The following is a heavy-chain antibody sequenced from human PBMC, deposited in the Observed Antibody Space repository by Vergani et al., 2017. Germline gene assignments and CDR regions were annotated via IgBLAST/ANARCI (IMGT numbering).Heavy chain of an antibody. Sequence: EVQLVESGGVVVQPGGSLRLSCAASGFTFDDYTMHWVRQAPGKGLEWVSLISWDGGSTYYADSVKGRFTISRDNSKNSLYLQMNSLRTEDTALYYCAKGTRYNWNLFDYWGQGTLVTVSS. CDR2: ISWDGGST. CDR1: GFTFDDYT. V-gene: IGHV3-43*01. D-gene: IGHD1-20*01. CDR3: AKGTRYNWNLFDY. J-gene: IGHJ4*02.